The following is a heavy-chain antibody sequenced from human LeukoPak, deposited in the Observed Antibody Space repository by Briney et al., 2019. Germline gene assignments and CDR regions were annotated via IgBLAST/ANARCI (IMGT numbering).Heavy chain of an antibody. CDR1: GFTFSSYD. CDR3: ARASEYTSDY. V-gene: IGHV3-64*01. J-gene: IGHJ4*02. Sequence: GGSLRLSCAASGFTFSSYDMYWVRQAPGEGLKYVSAISSNGGGTFYANSVKGRFTISRDNSKNTVHLQMGSLRAEDMAVYYCARASEYTSDYWGQGTLVTVSS. D-gene: IGHD6-6*01. CDR2: ISSNGGGT.